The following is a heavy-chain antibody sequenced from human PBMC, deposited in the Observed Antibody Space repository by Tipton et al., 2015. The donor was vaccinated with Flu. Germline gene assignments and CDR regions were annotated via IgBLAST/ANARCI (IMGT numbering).Heavy chain of an antibody. CDR2: IWYDGSNK. CDR3: ARDQRGSSPWRAFDI. V-gene: IGHV3-33*01. Sequence: SLRLSCAASGFTFSSYGMHWVRQAPGKGLEWVAVIWYDGSNKYYADSVKGRFTISRDNSKNTLYLQMNSLRAEDTAVYYCARDQRGSSPWRAFDIWGQGTMVPVSS. CDR1: GFTFSSYG. D-gene: IGHD5-18*01. J-gene: IGHJ3*02.